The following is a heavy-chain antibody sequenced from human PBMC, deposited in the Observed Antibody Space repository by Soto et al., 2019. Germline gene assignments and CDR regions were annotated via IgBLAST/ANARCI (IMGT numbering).Heavy chain of an antibody. CDR2: IWYDGSTK. Sequence: QVQLVESGGGVVQPGRSLRLSCAASGFTFSSYGMHWVRQAPGTGLAWVAVIWYDGSTKYYADSVKGRFTISRDNSKNTLYLQMNSLRAADTAVDYCARAMLGYCSGGSCAFDYWGQGTLVTVSS. CDR1: GFTFSSYG. CDR3: ARAMLGYCSGGSCAFDY. J-gene: IGHJ4*02. V-gene: IGHV3-33*01. D-gene: IGHD2-15*01.